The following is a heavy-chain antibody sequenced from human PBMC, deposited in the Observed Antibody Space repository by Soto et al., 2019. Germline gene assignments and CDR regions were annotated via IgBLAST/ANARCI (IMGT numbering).Heavy chain of an antibody. D-gene: IGHD3-10*01. CDR2: IKSQTDDGTT. J-gene: IGHJ6*04. V-gene: IGHV3-15*02. Sequence: EVHLVESGGALVKPGGSRRLSCAASGFSFSHTLLTWVRQAPVKGLEWVGRIKSQTDDGTTAYAASVTGRFSISRDDSKKMMYLHMNGLKSEDTGVYYCTAEAFDGRPRGNQCCAMDVGSDWTAVTVSS. CDR1: GFSFSHTL. CDR3: TAEAFDGRPRGNQCCAMDV.